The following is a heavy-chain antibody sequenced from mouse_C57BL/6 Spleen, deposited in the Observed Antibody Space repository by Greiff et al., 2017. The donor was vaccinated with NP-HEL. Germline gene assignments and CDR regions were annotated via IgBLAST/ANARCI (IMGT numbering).Heavy chain of an antibody. Sequence: VQLQQSGAELAKPGASVKLSCKASGYTFTSYWMHWVKQRPGQGLEWIGYINPSSGYTKYNQKFKDKATLTVDKSSSTAYMQLSSLTSEDSAVYHCARSDGTGYWGQGTTLTVSS. CDR3: ARSDGTGY. V-gene: IGHV1-7*01. CDR1: GYTFTSYW. D-gene: IGHD4-1*01. CDR2: INPSSGYT. J-gene: IGHJ2*01.